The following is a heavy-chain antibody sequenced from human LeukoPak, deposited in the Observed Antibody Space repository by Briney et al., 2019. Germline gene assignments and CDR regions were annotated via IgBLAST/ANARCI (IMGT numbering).Heavy chain of an antibody. Sequence: GGSLRLFCAASGFTFSTYAMSWVRQAPGKGLQWVSLISGSGDGAHYADSVKGRFTISRDNSKNTVYLQMTNLRAEDTAVYYCAKGYIQSWWFDYWGQGTLVTVSS. CDR3: AKGYIQSWWFDY. CDR1: GFTFSTYA. CDR2: ISGSGDGA. V-gene: IGHV3-23*01. J-gene: IGHJ4*02. D-gene: IGHD2-15*01.